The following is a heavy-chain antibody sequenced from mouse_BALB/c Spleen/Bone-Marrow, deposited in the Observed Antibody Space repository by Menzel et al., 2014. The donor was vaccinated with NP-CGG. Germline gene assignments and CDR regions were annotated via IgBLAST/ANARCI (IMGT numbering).Heavy chain of an antibody. Sequence: QVQLQQSGAELVRPGSSVKISCKASGYAFSSYWMNWVKQRPGQGLEWIGQIYPGDGDTNYNGKFKGKATLTADKSSSTAYMQLSSLTSEDSAVYFCARRGYYRYDSFAYWGQGTLVTVSA. J-gene: IGHJ3*01. V-gene: IGHV1-80*01. CDR2: IYPGDGDT. CDR3: ARRGYYRYDSFAY. CDR1: GYAFSSYW. D-gene: IGHD2-14*01.